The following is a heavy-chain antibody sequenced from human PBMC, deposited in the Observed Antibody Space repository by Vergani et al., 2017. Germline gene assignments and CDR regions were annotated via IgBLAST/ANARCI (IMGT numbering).Heavy chain of an antibody. CDR1: GFTFSSYA. CDR3: AKDRYDFWSGFVGHLGAWFDP. V-gene: IGHV3-23*01. D-gene: IGHD3-3*01. Sequence: EVQLLESGGGLVQPGGSLRLSCAASGFTFSSYAMSWVRQAPGKGLEWVSAISGSGVSTYYADSVKGRFTISRDNSKNTLYLQMNSLRAEDTAVYYCAKDRYDFWSGFVGHLGAWFDPWGQGTLVTVSS. CDR2: ISGSGVST. J-gene: IGHJ5*02.